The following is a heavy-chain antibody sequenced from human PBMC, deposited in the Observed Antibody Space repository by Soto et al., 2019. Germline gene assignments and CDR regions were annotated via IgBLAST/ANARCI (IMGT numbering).Heavy chain of an antibody. D-gene: IGHD3-10*01. CDR1: GFTFSSYG. CDR2: ISYDGSNK. V-gene: IGHV3-30*18. Sequence: QVQLVESGGGVVQPGRSLRLSCAASGFTFSSYGMHWVRQAPGKGLEWVAVISYDGSNKYYADSVKGRFTISRDNSKNTLYLQMNSLRAEDTAVYYCAKEAVMVRGVIQIWFDPWGQGTLVTVSS. CDR3: AKEAVMVRGVIQIWFDP. J-gene: IGHJ5*02.